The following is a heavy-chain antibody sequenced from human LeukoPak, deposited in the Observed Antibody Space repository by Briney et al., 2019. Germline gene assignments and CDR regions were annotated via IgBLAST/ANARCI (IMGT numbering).Heavy chain of an antibody. CDR1: GFNFSSYW. J-gene: IGHJ3*02. CDR3: AREEYSSSSGAFDI. CDR2: INSDGSST. V-gene: IGHV3-74*01. Sequence: GGSLRLSCAASGFNFSSYWMHWVRQAPGKGLVWVSRINSDGSSTSYADSVKGRFTISRDNAKNTLYLRMNSLRAEDTAVYYCAREEYSSSSGAFDIWGQGTMVTVSS. D-gene: IGHD6-6*01.